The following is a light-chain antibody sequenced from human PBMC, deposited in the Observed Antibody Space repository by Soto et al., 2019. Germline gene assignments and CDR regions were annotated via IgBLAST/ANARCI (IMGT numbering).Light chain of an antibody. CDR3: SSWTTSSTPLYV. Sequence: QSVLTQPPSVSGAPGQRVTISCTGSISNIGAGYDVHWYQQLPGTVPKVLIYGNSNRPSGVPDRFSGSKSGTSASLAISGLQAEDEADYYCSSWTTSSTPLYVFGTGTKVTVL. V-gene: IGLV1-40*01. J-gene: IGLJ1*01. CDR2: GNS. CDR1: ISNIGAGYD.